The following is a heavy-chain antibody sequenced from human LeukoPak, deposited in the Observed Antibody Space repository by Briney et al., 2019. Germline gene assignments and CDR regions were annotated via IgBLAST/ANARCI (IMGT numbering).Heavy chain of an antibody. J-gene: IGHJ4*02. D-gene: IGHD4-23*01. CDR3: ARVMSNTVVTALDY. CDR2: ISYDGSNK. CDR1: GFTFSSYA. V-gene: IGHV3-30*04. Sequence: GRSLRLSCAASGFTFSSYAMHWVRQAPGKGLEWVAVISYDGSNKYYADSVRGRFTISRDNSKNTLYLQMDSLRAEDPAVYYCARVMSNTVVTALDYWGQGTLVTVSS.